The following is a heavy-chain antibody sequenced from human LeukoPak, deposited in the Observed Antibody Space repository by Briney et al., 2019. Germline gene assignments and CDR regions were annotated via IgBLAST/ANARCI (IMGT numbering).Heavy chain of an antibody. D-gene: IGHD1-26*01. J-gene: IGHJ4*02. CDR1: GASISSGTDY. CDR3: ARESLGPPYYFDY. CDR2: IYTSGSI. V-gene: IGHV4-61*02. Sequence: SQTLSLTCNVSGASISSGTDYWSWIRQPAGKGLEWIGRIYTSGSIKYNPSLKSRVTISIDTSKNQFSLKLTSVTAADTTVYYCARESLGPPYYFDYWGQGTLVTVSS.